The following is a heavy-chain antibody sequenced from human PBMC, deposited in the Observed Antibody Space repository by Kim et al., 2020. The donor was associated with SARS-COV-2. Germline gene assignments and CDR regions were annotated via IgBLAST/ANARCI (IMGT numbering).Heavy chain of an antibody. Sequence: ASVKVSCKASGYTFTGYYMHWVRQAPGQGLEWMGWINPNSGGTNYAQKFQGRVTMTRDTSISTAYMELSRLRSDDTAVYYCARDILLELLWFGELSNNWFDPWGQGTLVTVSS. J-gene: IGHJ5*02. CDR3: ARDILLELLWFGELSNNWFDP. CDR1: GYTFTGYY. D-gene: IGHD3-10*01. V-gene: IGHV1-2*02. CDR2: INPNSGGT.